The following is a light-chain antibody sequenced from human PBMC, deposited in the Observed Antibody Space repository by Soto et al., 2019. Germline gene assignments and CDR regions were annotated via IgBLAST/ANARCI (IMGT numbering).Light chain of an antibody. CDR2: SNI. CDR3: QSFDNKPHVL. V-gene: IGLV1-40*01. CDR1: GSNIGAGYD. J-gene: IGLJ2*01. Sequence: QSVLTQPPSVSGAPGQRVTISCTGSGSNIGAGYDVHWYQLVSGTAPRLLIYSNINRPSGVPDRFSGSRSGASASLAITGLQAEDEAQYYCQSFDNKPHVLFGGGTKLTVL.